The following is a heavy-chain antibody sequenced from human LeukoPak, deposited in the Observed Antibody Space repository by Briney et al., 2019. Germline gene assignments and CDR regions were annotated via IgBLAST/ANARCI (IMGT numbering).Heavy chain of an antibody. CDR1: GFTFSSYN. D-gene: IGHD5-18*01. CDR3: ARGQNALWLHKDY. CDR2: ISGSGSYI. Sequence: GGSLRLSCAASGFTFSSYNMNWVRQAPGKGLEWVSSISGSGSYIFYADSVKGRFTISRDNAKDSLYLQMNSLRAEDTAVYYCARGQNALWLHKDYWGQGTLVTVSS. V-gene: IGHV3-21*01. J-gene: IGHJ4*02.